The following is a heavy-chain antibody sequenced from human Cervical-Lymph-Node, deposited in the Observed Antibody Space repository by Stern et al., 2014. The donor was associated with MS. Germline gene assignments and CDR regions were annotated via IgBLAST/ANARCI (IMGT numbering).Heavy chain of an antibody. V-gene: IGHV4-4*07. CDR2: IAASGRT. Sequence: QVQLVQSGPGLVKPPETLSLTCTVSGDTITTYQWSWIRQPAGKGLEWIGRIAASGRTQYTPSLQSRVTMSVDTSKNQFSLKLTSVTAADTAVYYCARDYEGMAVWGQGTTVTVSS. CDR3: ARDYEGMAV. CDR1: GDTITTYQ. J-gene: IGHJ6*02.